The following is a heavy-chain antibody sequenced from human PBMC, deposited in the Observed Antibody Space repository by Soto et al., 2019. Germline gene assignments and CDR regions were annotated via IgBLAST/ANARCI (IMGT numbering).Heavy chain of an antibody. CDR3: AKVGKLLEILHGAFDI. D-gene: IGHD1-26*01. V-gene: IGHV3-23*01. Sequence: KGLEWVSAISGSGGSTYYADSVKGRFTNSRDNSKNTLYLQMNSLRAEDTAVYYCAKVGKLLEILHGAFDIRRQGTTVT. J-gene: IGHJ3*02. CDR2: ISGSGGST.